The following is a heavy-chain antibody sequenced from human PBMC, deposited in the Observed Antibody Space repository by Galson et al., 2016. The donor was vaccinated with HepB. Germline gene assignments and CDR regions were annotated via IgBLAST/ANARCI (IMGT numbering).Heavy chain of an antibody. Sequence: PRLSCAASGFNFGRYHMNWVRQAPGKGLEWVSSIDASGGSTSYSESVQGRFIVSRDNSKNILFLQMNGLSLEDTAVYYCAKGLEDSAWGQGTLVAVSS. V-gene: IGHV3-23*01. CDR3: AKGLEDSA. CDR1: GFNFGRYH. CDR2: IDASGGST. J-gene: IGHJ5*02.